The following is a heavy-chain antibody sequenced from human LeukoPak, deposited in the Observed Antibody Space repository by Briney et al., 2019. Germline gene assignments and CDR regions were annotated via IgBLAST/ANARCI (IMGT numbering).Heavy chain of an antibody. CDR3: ARGTLLNYFDY. V-gene: IGHV4-31*03. D-gene: IGHD3/OR15-3a*01. CDR1: GDSISSGGFY. J-gene: IGHJ4*02. CDR2: IKYNGDT. Sequence: SETLSLTCTVSGDSISSGGFYWSWIRQRSGKGLEWVAYIKYNGDTLYNPSLKSRLTISRDTSKNLFSLILTSVTAADSALYFCARGTLLNYFDYWGQEALVTVSS.